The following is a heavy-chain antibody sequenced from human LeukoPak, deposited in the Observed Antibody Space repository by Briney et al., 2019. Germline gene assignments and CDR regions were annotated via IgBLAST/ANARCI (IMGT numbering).Heavy chain of an antibody. Sequence: SETLSLTCTVSGGSISSYYWSWVRQPPGKGLEWIGYIYYSGSTNYNPSLKSRVTISVDTSKNQFSLKLSSVTAADTAVYYCARYYDSSGYYLDYWGQGTLVTVSS. J-gene: IGHJ4*02. D-gene: IGHD3-22*01. CDR2: IYYSGST. CDR3: ARYYDSSGYYLDY. V-gene: IGHV4-59*01. CDR1: GGSISSYY.